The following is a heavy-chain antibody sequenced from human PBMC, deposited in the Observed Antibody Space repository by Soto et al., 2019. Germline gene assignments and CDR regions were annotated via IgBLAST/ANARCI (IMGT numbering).Heavy chain of an antibody. CDR1: GGSISSGGYS. CDR3: ARAHYGDYASLGY. D-gene: IGHD4-17*01. CDR2: IYHSGST. V-gene: IGHV4-30-2*01. J-gene: IGHJ4*02. Sequence: PSETLSLTCAVSGGSISSGGYSWSWIRQPPGKGLEWIGYIYHSGSTCYNPSLKSRVTISVDRSKNQFSLKLSSVTAADTAVYYCARAHYGDYASLGYWGQGTLVTVS.